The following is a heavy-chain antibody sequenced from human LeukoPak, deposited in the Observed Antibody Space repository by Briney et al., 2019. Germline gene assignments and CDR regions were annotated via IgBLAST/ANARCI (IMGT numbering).Heavy chain of an antibody. CDR3: ARDSSAPPHGMDV. D-gene: IGHD6-19*01. CDR2: IYYSGST. V-gene: IGHV4-59*12. CDR1: GGSISSYY. Sequence: PSETLSLTCTVSGGSISSYYWSWIRQPPGKGLEWIGYIYYSGSTSYNPSLKSRVTISVDTSKNQFSLKLSSVTAADTAVYYCARDSSAPPHGMDVWGQGTTVTVSS. J-gene: IGHJ6*02.